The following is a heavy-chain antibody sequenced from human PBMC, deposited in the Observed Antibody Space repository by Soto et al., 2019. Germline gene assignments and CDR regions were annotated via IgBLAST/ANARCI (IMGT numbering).Heavy chain of an antibody. J-gene: IGHJ3*02. V-gene: IGHV3-30-3*01. CDR2: ISYDGSNK. CDR1: GFTFSSYA. Sequence: QVQLVESGGGVVQPGRSLRLSCAASGFTFSSYAMHWVRQAPGKGLEWVAVISYDGSNKYYADSVKGRFTISRDNSKNTLYLQMNSLRAEDTAVYYCAREGAYYDSSLFAFDIWGQGTTVTVSS. CDR3: AREGAYYDSSLFAFDI. D-gene: IGHD3-22*01.